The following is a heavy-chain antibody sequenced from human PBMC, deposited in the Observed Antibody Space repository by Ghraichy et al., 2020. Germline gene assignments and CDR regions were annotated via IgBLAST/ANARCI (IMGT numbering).Heavy chain of an antibody. Sequence: GESLNISCAASGFTFSSYAMHWVRQAPGKGLEWVAVISYDGSNKYYADSVKGRFTISRDNSKNTLYLQMNSLRAEDTAVYYCARVQEWLLGFDYWGQGTLVTVSA. V-gene: IGHV3-30-3*01. J-gene: IGHJ4*02. CDR3: ARVQEWLLGFDY. CDR2: ISYDGSNK. CDR1: GFTFSSYA. D-gene: IGHD3-3*01.